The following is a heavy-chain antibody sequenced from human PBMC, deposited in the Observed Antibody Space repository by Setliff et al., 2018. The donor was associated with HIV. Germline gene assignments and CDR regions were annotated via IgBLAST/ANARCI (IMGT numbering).Heavy chain of an antibody. CDR2: IYTSGST. CDR3: ARGVNFDY. V-gene: IGHV4-4*08. D-gene: IGHD3-3*01. J-gene: IGHJ4*02. Sequence: PSETLSLTCTVSGGSISSYSWSWIRQPPGKGLEWIGYIYTSGSTNYNPSLKSRVTISVDTSENQFSLKLTSVTAADTAMYYCARGVNFDYWGQGTQVTVSS. CDR1: GGSISSYS.